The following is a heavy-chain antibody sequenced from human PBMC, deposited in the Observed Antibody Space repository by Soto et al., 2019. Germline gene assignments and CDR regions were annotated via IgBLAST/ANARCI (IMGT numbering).Heavy chain of an antibody. CDR1: GFTFSRYW. V-gene: IGHV3-7*01. CDR3: ARGDKTMITGMHSFDI. J-gene: IGHJ3*02. D-gene: IGHD3-16*01. CDR2: IKQDGTEK. Sequence: GGSLRLSCAASGFTFSRYWMNWVRQAPGKGLEWVANIKQDGTEKNYVDSVKGRFTISRDNARKSLYLQMDSLRAGDTAVYFCARGDKTMITGMHSFDIWGQGTMVPVSS.